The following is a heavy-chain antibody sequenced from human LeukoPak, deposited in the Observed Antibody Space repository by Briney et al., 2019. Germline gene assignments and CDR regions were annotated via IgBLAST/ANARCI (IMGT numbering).Heavy chain of an antibody. J-gene: IGHJ4*02. D-gene: IGHD3-10*01. Sequence: GGSLRLSCAASGFTFYDYAMHWVRQAPGKGLEWVSGITWNSGTIGYADSVKGRFTISRDNAKNSLYLQMNSLRAEDTALYYCARGYYAASVRFDYWGRGTLVTVS. CDR1: GFTFYDYA. V-gene: IGHV3-9*01. CDR3: ARGYYAASVRFDY. CDR2: ITWNSGTI.